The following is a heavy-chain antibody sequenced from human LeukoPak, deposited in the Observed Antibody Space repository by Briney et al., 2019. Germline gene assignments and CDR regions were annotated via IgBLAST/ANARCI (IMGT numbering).Heavy chain of an antibody. CDR2: ISYDGSNK. V-gene: IGHV3-30*03. Sequence: GGSLRLSCAASGFTFSSCGMHWVRQAPGKGLEWVAVISYDGSNKYYADSVKGRFTISRDNSKNTLYLQMNSLRAEDTAVYYCARESYYYGLDYWGQGTLVTVSS. D-gene: IGHD3-10*01. J-gene: IGHJ4*02. CDR3: ARESYYYGLDY. CDR1: GFTFSSCG.